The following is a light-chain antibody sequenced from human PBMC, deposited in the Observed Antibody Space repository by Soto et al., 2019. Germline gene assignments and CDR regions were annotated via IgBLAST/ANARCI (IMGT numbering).Light chain of an antibody. V-gene: IGLV1-51*01. CDR2: DNN. Sequence: QSVLTQPPSVSAAPGQTVTISCSGSSSNIGNNYVSWYQQLPGTAPKLLIYDNNKRPSGSPDRFSGSKSGTSATLGITGLQTGDEADYYCGTWDSSLSAGVFGGGTQLTVL. CDR3: GTWDSSLSAGV. J-gene: IGLJ2*01. CDR1: SSNIGNNY.